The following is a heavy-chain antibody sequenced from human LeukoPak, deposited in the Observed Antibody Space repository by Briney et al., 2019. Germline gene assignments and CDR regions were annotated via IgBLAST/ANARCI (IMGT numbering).Heavy chain of an antibody. CDR2: ISYDESNK. Sequence: PGRSLRLSCAASGFTFSSYAMHWVRQAPGKGLEWVAVISYDESNKYYADSVKGRITISRDNSKNTLYLQMNSLRAEDTAVYYCAREIIAATLDGWGQGTLVIVSS. J-gene: IGHJ4*02. V-gene: IGHV3-30-3*01. D-gene: IGHD1-26*01. CDR3: AREIIAATLDG. CDR1: GFTFSSYA.